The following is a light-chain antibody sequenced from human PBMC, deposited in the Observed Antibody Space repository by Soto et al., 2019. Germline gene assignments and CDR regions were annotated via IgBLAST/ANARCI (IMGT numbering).Light chain of an antibody. V-gene: IGLV2-14*03. CDR1: SSDVGGYNY. J-gene: IGLJ1*01. CDR3: SSYTTISTYV. Sequence: QSVLTQPASVSGSPGQSTTISCTGTSSDVGGYNYVSWYQQHPGKAPKLMIYDVSNRPSGVSNRFSGSKSVNTASLTISGLQAEDEADYYCSSYTTISTYVFGTGTKATVL. CDR2: DVS.